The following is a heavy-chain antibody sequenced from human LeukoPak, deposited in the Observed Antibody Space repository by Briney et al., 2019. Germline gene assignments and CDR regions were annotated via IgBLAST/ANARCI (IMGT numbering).Heavy chain of an antibody. J-gene: IGHJ4*02. V-gene: IGHV4-4*07. D-gene: IGHD3-22*01. Sequence: NPSETLSLTCTVSGGSISSYYWSWIRQPAGKGLEWIGRIYTSGSTNYNPSLKSRVTMSVDTSKNQFSLKLSSVTAADTAVYYCARDEASWDSSGYYSYSNIFDYWGQGTLVTVSS. CDR3: ARDEASWDSSGYYSYSNIFDY. CDR2: IYTSGST. CDR1: GGSISSYY.